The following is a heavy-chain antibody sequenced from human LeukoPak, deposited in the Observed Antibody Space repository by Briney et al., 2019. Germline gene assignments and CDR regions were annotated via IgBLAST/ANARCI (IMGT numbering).Heavy chain of an antibody. D-gene: IGHD1-26*01. J-gene: IGHJ6*03. Sequence: ASVKVSCKASGYTFTSYGISWVRQAPGQGLEWMGWISAYNGNTNYAQKLQGRVTMTTDTSTSTAYMELRSLRSDDTAVYYCARDFTVRSKGSYYYYYYMDVWGKGTTVTISS. CDR3: ARDFTVRSKGSYYYYYYMDV. CDR2: ISAYNGNT. CDR1: GYTFTSYG. V-gene: IGHV1-18*01.